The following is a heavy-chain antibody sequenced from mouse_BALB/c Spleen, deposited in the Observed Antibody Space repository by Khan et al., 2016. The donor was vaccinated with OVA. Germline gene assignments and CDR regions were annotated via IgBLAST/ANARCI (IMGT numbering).Heavy chain of an antibody. D-gene: IGHD1-1*02. Sequence: IQLVQSGAELVKPGASVKLSCTASGFNIEDTYIHWVMQRPEQGLELIGRIDTANGNSKYDPKFQGKATITTDKATNTAHLQLSSLTSEDTAVYYCARGGWSYVMEYWGRRTSVNVSS. CDR2: IDTANGNS. V-gene: IGHV14-3*02. CDR1: GFNIEDTY. J-gene: IGHJ4*01. CDR3: ARGGWSYVMEY.